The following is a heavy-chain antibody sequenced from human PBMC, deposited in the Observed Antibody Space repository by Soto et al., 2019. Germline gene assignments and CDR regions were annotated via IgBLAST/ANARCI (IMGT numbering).Heavy chain of an antibody. V-gene: IGHV4-39*01. J-gene: IGHJ5*02. D-gene: IGHD6-13*01. CDR3: ARHQSHSSSYVDP. Sequence: RISKPPGKGLEWIGEIYYSGSTYYNPSLKSRVTISVDTSKNQFSLKLSSVTAADTAVYYCARHQSHSSSYVDPWGQGTLVTVSS. CDR2: IYYSGST.